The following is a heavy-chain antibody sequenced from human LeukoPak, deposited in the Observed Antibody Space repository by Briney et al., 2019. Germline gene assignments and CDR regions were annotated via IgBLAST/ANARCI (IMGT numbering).Heavy chain of an antibody. Sequence: PGGSLRLSCAASGFTFGSYWMSWVRQAPGKGLEWVANIKQDGSEKYYVDSVKGRFTISRDNAKNSLYLQMNSLRAEDTAVYYCARDSNYGPDYWGQGTLVTVSS. J-gene: IGHJ4*02. CDR1: GFTFGSYW. V-gene: IGHV3-7*01. CDR2: IKQDGSEK. D-gene: IGHD4-11*01. CDR3: ARDSNYGPDY.